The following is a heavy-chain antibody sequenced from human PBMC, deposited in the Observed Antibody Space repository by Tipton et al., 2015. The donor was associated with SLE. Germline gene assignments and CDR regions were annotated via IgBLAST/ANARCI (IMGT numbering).Heavy chain of an antibody. CDR3: ARDLPGVTTGQFDS. Sequence: TLSLTCTVSGASISSHYWSWIRQPPGKGLEWIGYMYYSGSAHYNPSLRNRVTMSLDTSKNQFSLKLSSVTAADTAVYYCARDLPGVTTGQFDSWGQGTLVTVSS. CDR2: MYYSGSA. V-gene: IGHV4-59*11. D-gene: IGHD4-11*01. J-gene: IGHJ4*02. CDR1: GASISSHY.